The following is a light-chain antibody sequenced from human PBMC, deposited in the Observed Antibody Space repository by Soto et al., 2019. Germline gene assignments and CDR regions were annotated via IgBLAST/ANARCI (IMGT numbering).Light chain of an antibody. CDR3: QQYDNYPLT. V-gene: IGKV1-5*01. CDR2: DAS. Sequence: DLPMTQSPSTLSASVGDRVTITCRASQSVRSWLAWYQQKPGRAPKFLIYDASSLESGVPSRFSGSGSGTEFTLTISNLQPDDFATYYCQQYDNYPLTFGGGTKVEI. J-gene: IGKJ4*01. CDR1: QSVRSW.